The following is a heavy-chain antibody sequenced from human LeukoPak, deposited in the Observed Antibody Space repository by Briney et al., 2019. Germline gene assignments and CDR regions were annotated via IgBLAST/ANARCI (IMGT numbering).Heavy chain of an antibody. CDR1: GYSFTSYW. J-gene: IGHJ6*03. Sequence: GESLKISCKGSGYSFTSYWIGWVRQMPGKGLEWMGIIYPGDSDTRYSPSFQGQVTISADKSISTAYLQWSSLKASDTAMYYCARQASDFSIPGGYYYMDVWGKGTTVTVSS. V-gene: IGHV5-51*01. CDR2: IYPGDSDT. D-gene: IGHD3-3*01. CDR3: ARQASDFSIPGGYYYMDV.